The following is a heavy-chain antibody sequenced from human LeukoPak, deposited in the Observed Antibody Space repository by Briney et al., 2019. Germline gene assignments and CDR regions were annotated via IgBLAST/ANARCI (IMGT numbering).Heavy chain of an antibody. V-gene: IGHV3-23*01. J-gene: IGHJ4*02. Sequence: GGSLGLSCAASGFPFSSYAMRGGRPAPGKGVEWGGAIIATGGITYYAHSVTGRFTISTDNSKHTLYLQMTSLRAEDTAVYYCAKVSVGAYGSGSYSFDYWGQGTLVTVSS. CDR3: AKVSVGAYGSGSYSFDY. CDR2: IIATGGIT. CDR1: GFPFSSYA. D-gene: IGHD3-10*01.